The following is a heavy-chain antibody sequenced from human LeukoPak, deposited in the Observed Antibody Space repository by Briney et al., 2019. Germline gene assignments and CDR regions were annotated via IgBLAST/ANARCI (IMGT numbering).Heavy chain of an antibody. CDR3: VRDLGGRSGH. CDR2: INEDGSTT. V-gene: IGHV3-74*01. J-gene: IGHJ4*02. D-gene: IGHD1-26*01. CDR1: GFTFSSNW. Sequence: GGSLRLSCAASGFTFSSNWMHWVRQVPGKGLVWVSRINEDGSTTNYADSVKGRSTIFRDNVKNTLYLQMNSLRAEDTAVYYCVRDLGGRSGHWGQGTLVTVSS.